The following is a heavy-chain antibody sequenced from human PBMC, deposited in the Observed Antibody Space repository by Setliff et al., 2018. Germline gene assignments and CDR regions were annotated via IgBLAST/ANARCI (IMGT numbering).Heavy chain of an antibody. Sequence: SETLSLTCTVSGGSISSSSYYWGWIRQPPGKGLEWIGSIYYSGSTYYNSSLKSRVTISVDTSKNQFSLKLSSVTAADTAVYYCARGPPLVSTGTDWGQGTLVTVSS. CDR2: IYYSGST. CDR1: GGSISSSSYY. J-gene: IGHJ4*02. V-gene: IGHV4-39*01. CDR3: ARGPPLVSTGTD. D-gene: IGHD2-8*02.